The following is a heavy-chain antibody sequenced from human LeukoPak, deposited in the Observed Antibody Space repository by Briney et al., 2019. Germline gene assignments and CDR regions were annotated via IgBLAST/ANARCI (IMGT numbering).Heavy chain of an antibody. Sequence: GGSLRLSCAASGFTVSSNYMSWVRQAPGKGLEWVSVIYSGGSTYYADSVKGRFTISRDNSKNTLYLQMNSLRAEDTAVYYCARLTYYYDSSGFFWFDPWGQGTLVTVSS. CDR1: GFTVSSNY. CDR2: IYSGGST. CDR3: ARLTYYYDSSGFFWFDP. J-gene: IGHJ5*02. D-gene: IGHD3-22*01. V-gene: IGHV3-53*01.